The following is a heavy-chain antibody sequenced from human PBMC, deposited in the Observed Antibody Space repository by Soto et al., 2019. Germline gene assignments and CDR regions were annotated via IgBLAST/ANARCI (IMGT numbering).Heavy chain of an antibody. D-gene: IGHD3-10*01. V-gene: IGHV3-23*01. CDR3: AILGSGSAY. Sequence: PGGSLRLSCAASGVTFSIYGMTWVRQAPGKGLEWVSAISGSGASTYYADSVKGRFTISRDNSKNTLYLQMNSLRAEDTAIYYCAILGSGSAYWGQGTLVTVSS. J-gene: IGHJ4*02. CDR2: ISGSGAST. CDR1: GVTFSIYG.